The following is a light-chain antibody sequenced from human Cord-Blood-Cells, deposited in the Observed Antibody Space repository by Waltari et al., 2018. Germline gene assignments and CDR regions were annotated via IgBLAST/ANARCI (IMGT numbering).Light chain of an antibody. J-gene: IGLJ3*02. Sequence: QSALTQPRSVSGSPGQSVTISCTGTSSDVGGYNYVSWCQQHPGKAPTLMIYDVGKQPSGVHGRFSGYKAGNTAALTISGIQAEDEADYCCCSYAGSYTWVFGGGTKLTVL. CDR1: SSDVGGYNY. CDR2: DVG. V-gene: IGLV2-11*01. CDR3: CSYAGSYTWV.